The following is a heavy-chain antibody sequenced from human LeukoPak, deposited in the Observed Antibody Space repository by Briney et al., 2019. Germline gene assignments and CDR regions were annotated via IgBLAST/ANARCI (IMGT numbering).Heavy chain of an antibody. CDR2: ISSSSYT. CDR3: ATHFWSGYSPFDS. V-gene: IGHV3-11*06. D-gene: IGHD3-3*02. CDR1: GFTFSDYY. J-gene: IGHJ4*02. Sequence: PGGSLRLSRAASGFTFSDYYMSWIRQAPGKGLEWVSYISSSSYTNYADSVKGRFTISRDNAKNSLYLQMNSLRAEDTAVYYCATHFWSGYSPFDSSGSGDLVTVSS.